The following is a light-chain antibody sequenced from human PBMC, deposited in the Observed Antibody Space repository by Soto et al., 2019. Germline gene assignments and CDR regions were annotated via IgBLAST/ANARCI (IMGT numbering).Light chain of an antibody. V-gene: IGLV6-57*02. CDR1: SGSIASNY. J-gene: IGLJ2*01. Sequence: NFMLTQPHSVSESPGKTATISCTGSSGSIASNYVQWYQQRPGSAPTTIIYEDNQRPSGVPDRFSGSIDSSSTSASLTISGLKTEDEADGYCQSYDTTNQAVVFGGGTKLTVL. CDR2: EDN. CDR3: QSYDTTNQAVV.